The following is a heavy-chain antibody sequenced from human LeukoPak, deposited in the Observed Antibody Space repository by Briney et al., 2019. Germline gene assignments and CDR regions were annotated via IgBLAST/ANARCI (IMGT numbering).Heavy chain of an antibody. Sequence: ASVKVSCKASGDTFNSYAISWVRQAPGQGLEWVGRIIPVLDMANHAEDFQARVTITADKSTSTAYMELSSLRSEDTAVYYCARDRLDYGGSYTLDSWGQGTLVTVSS. V-gene: IGHV1-69*04. CDR2: IIPVLDMA. D-gene: IGHD4-17*01. J-gene: IGHJ4*02. CDR3: ARDRLDYGGSYTLDS. CDR1: GDTFNSYA.